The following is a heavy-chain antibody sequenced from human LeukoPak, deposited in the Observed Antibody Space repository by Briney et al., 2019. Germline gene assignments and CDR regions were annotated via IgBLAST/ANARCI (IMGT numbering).Heavy chain of an antibody. Sequence: GGSLRLSCAASGFTFSNAWMNWVRQAPGKGLEWVGRIKSKTDGGTTDYAAPVKGRFTISRDDSNNTLYLQMNSLKTEDTAVYYCTTDSSGWPSVDYWGQGTLVTVSS. D-gene: IGHD6-19*01. J-gene: IGHJ4*02. V-gene: IGHV3-15*07. CDR2: IKSKTDGGTT. CDR1: GFTFSNAW. CDR3: TTDSSGWPSVDY.